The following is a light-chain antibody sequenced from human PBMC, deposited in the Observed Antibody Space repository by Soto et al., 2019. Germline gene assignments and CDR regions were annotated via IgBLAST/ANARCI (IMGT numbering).Light chain of an antibody. CDR3: QQLNSYYLFN. V-gene: IGKV1-9*01. CDR2: AAS. CDR1: QDISSY. Sequence: DIQLTQSPSFLSASVGDRVTITCRASQDISSYLAWYQQKPGKAPNLLIFAASTLQSGVPSRFSGSGSGTEFTLTISSMQPEDFATYYCQQLNSYYLFNFGPGTKVDI. J-gene: IGKJ3*01.